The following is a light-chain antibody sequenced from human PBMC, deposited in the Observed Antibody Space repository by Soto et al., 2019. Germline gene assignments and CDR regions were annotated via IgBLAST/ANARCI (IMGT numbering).Light chain of an antibody. Sequence: EIVLTQSPDTLSLSPGERATLSCRASQSVSSSLDWYQQKPGQAPRLLIYDASNRATGIPARFSGSGSGTDFTLTISSLEPEDFAVDYCQQRSNWPPEVTFGPGTKVDIK. CDR2: DAS. CDR3: QQRSNWPPEVT. J-gene: IGKJ3*01. V-gene: IGKV3-11*01. CDR1: QSVSSS.